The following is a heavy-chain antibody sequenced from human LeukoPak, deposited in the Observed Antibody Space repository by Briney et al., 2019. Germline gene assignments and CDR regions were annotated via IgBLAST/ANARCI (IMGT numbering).Heavy chain of an antibody. V-gene: IGHV4-59*01. CDR3: ARAKAASLFDY. J-gene: IGHJ4*02. D-gene: IGHD6-13*01. CDR1: GGSISSYY. Sequence: SETLSLTCTVSGGSISSYYWSWIRQPPGKGLEWIGYIYYSGSTNYNPSLKSRVTISVDTSKNQFSLKLSSVTAADTAVYYCARAKAASLFDYWGQGTLVTVSS. CDR2: IYYSGST.